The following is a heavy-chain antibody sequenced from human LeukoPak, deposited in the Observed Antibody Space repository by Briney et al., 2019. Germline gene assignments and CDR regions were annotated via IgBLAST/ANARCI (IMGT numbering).Heavy chain of an antibody. Sequence: PRGSPRLSCAASGFTFSSYAMHWVRQAPGKGLEWVAVISYDGSNKYYADSVKGRFTISRDNSKNTLYLQMNSLRAEDTAVYYCARGTVTTLFDYWGQGTLVTVSS. D-gene: IGHD4-17*01. CDR3: ARGTVTTLFDY. J-gene: IGHJ4*02. CDR2: ISYDGSNK. CDR1: GFTFSSYA. V-gene: IGHV3-30-3*01.